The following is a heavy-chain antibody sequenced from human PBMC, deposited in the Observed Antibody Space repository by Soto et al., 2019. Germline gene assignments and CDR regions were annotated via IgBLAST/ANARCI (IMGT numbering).Heavy chain of an antibody. CDR3: ARARDYYGSGSYFYYYYYYGMDV. CDR1: GFAVSSYA. V-gene: IGHV3-30-3*01. J-gene: IGHJ6*02. D-gene: IGHD3-10*01. CDR2: ISYDGSNK. Sequence: PXGSLILSCAASGFAVSSYAMHWVGQAPGKGLEWVAVISYDGSNKYYADSVKGRFTISRDNSKNTLYLQMNSLRAEDTAVYYCARARDYYGSGSYFYYYYYYGMDVWGQGTTVTVSS.